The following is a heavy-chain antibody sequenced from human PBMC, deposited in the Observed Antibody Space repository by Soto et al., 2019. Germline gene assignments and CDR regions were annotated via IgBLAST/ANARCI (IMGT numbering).Heavy chain of an antibody. CDR2: IKSKTDGGTT. J-gene: IGHJ4*02. CDR1: GFTFSNAW. V-gene: IGHV3-15*01. CDR3: TTDPTICGVAPPY. Sequence: EVQLVESGGGLVKPGGSLRLSCAASGFTFSNAWMSWVRQAPGKGLEWVGRIKSKTDGGTTDYAAPVKGRFTISRDDSKNTLYLQMNSLKTEDTAVYYCTTDPTICGVAPPYWGQGTLVTVSS. D-gene: IGHD3-3*01.